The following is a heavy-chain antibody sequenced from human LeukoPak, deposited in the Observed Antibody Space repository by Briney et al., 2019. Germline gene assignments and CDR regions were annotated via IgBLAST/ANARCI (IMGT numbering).Heavy chain of an antibody. CDR2: ISWNSGSI. D-gene: IGHD3-10*01. J-gene: IGHJ4*02. CDR3: AKAYGSGSYYYFDY. Sequence: GGSLRLSCAASGFTFDDYAMHWVRQAPGKGLEWVPGISWNSGSIGYADSVKGRFTISRDNAKNSLYLQMNSLRAEDTALYYCAKAYGSGSYYYFDYWAQGTLVTVSS. V-gene: IGHV3-9*01. CDR1: GFTFDDYA.